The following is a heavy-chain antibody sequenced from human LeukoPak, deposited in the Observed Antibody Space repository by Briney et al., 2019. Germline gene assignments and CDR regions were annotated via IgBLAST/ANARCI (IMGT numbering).Heavy chain of an antibody. CDR3: AGEPLPHCSSTSCYTSSQDYYYYYGMDV. CDR2: FNPNSGGT. J-gene: IGHJ6*02. Sequence: ASVKVSCKASGYTFTGYYMHWVRQAPGQGLEWVGWFNPNSGGTNDAQKFQGRVTMTRDTSISTAYMELSRLRSDDTAVYYCAGEPLPHCSSTSCYTSSQDYYYYYGMDVWGQGTTGTVSS. V-gene: IGHV1-2*02. D-gene: IGHD2-2*02. CDR1: GYTFTGYY.